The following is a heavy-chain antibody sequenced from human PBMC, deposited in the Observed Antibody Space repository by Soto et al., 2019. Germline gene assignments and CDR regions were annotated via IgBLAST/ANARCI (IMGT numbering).Heavy chain of an antibody. CDR1: GGTFSSYT. CDR3: ARDRTTGTRLDAFDI. CDR2: IIPILGIA. J-gene: IGHJ3*02. V-gene: IGHV1-69*08. Sequence: QVQLVQSGAEVKKPGSSVKVSCKASGGTFSSYTISWVRQAPGQGLEWMGRIIPILGIANYAQKFQGRVTITADKSTSTAYMELSSLRSEDTAVYYCARDRTTGTRLDAFDIWGQGTMVTVSS. D-gene: IGHD1-1*01.